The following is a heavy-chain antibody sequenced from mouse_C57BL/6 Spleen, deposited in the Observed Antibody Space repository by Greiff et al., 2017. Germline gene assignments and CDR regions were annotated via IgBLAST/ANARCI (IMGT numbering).Heavy chain of an antibody. J-gene: IGHJ1*03. Sequence: VQLQQSGAELVRPGASVTLSCKASGYTFTDYEMHWVKQTPVPGLEWIGAIDPETGGTAYNQKFKGKAILTADKSSSTAYMELRSLTSEDSAVYYCTKADGYQPLYFDVWGTGTTVTVSS. CDR2: IDPETGGT. CDR3: TKADGYQPLYFDV. V-gene: IGHV1-15*01. CDR1: GYTFTDYE. D-gene: IGHD2-3*01.